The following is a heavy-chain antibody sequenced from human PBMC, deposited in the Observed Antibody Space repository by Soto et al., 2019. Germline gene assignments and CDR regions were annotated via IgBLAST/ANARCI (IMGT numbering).Heavy chain of an antibody. Sequence: ASVKVSCKASGYTFTSYDINWVRQATGQGLEWMGWMNPNSGNTGYAQKFQGRVTMTRNTSISTAYMELSSLRSEDTAVCYCARGLRYDYDFWSGYLVLGYYYGMDVWGQGTTVTVSS. J-gene: IGHJ6*02. D-gene: IGHD3-3*01. CDR2: MNPNSGNT. CDR3: ARGLRYDYDFWSGYLVLGYYYGMDV. V-gene: IGHV1-8*01. CDR1: GYTFTSYD.